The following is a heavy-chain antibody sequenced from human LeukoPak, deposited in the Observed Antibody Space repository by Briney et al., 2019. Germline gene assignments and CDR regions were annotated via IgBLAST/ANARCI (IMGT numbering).Heavy chain of an antibody. CDR1: GFTFSSYW. CDR2: IKQDGSEK. D-gene: IGHD1-26*01. V-gene: IGHV3-7*01. J-gene: IGHJ6*03. Sequence: GGSLRLSCAASGFTFSSYWMSWVRQAPGKGLERVANIKQDGSEKYYVDSVKGRFTISRDNAKNSLYLQMNSLRAEDTAVYYCARGMGATSYYYYMDVWGKGTTVTVSS. CDR3: ARGMGATSYYYYMDV.